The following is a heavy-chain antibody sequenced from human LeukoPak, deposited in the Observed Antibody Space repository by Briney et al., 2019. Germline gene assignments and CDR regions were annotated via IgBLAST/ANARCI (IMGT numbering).Heavy chain of an antibody. CDR2: IGTAGDT. V-gene: IGHV3-13*04. J-gene: IGHJ3*02. CDR1: GFTFSSYD. CDR3: ARGSHYYDSSGSDAFDI. D-gene: IGHD3-22*01. Sequence: GGSLRLSCAASGFTFSSYDMHWVRHATGKGLEWVSAIGTAGDTYYPGPVKGRFTISRENAKNSLYLQMNSLRAGDTAVYYCARGSHYYDSSGSDAFDIWGQGTMVTVSS.